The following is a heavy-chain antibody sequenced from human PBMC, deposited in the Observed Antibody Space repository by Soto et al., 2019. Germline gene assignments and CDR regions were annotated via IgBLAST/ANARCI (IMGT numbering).Heavy chain of an antibody. CDR3: ASMRGSYDSRGYDF. D-gene: IGHD3-22*01. V-gene: IGHV4-30-2*01. J-gene: IGHJ4*02. CDR2: IYHSGST. CDR1: GGSISSGGYS. Sequence: QLQLQESGSGLVKPSQTLSLTCAVSGGSISSGGYSWSWIRQPPGKGLEWIGYIYHSGSTYYNPSLKSPVTLSVDRSKNQFCLKLNSVTAAAAAVYYCASMRGSYDSRGYDFWGQGALISVSS.